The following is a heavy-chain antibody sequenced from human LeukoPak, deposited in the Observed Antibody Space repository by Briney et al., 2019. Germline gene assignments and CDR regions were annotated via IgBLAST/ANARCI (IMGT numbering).Heavy chain of an antibody. CDR3: AERQGLHAPLRNTGTDV. Sequence: GGSLRFSCAAPGFTFSSYGMTWVRQAPGKGLEWVAAISYDGSNDFYADSVKGRFTISRANSNNTLYLQSNSLRAEATALYYCAERQGLHAPLRNTGTDVWGEGKTVSVSS. CDR2: ISYDGSND. J-gene: IGHJ6*02. V-gene: IGHV3-30*03. CDR1: GFTFSSYG. D-gene: IGHD1-14*01.